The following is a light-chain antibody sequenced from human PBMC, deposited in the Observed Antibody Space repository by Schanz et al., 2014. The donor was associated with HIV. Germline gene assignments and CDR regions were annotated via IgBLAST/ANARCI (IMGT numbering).Light chain of an antibody. Sequence: DIQMTQSPSSLSASVGDRVTITCQASQDISDNLNWYQQKAGKAPKLLIYDASNLETGVPSRFSGTGSGTDFTFTISSLQPEDTATYYCQQYYSFPWTFGHGTKVAIK. CDR3: QQYYSFPWT. CDR1: QDISDN. V-gene: IGKV1-33*01. J-gene: IGKJ1*01. CDR2: DAS.